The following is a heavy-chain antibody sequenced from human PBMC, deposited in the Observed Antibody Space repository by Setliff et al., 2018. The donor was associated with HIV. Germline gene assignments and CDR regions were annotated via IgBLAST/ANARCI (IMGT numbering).Heavy chain of an antibody. V-gene: IGHV3-20*04. CDR3: ATSPPGGSSDYIWGSDFFDH. J-gene: IGHJ4*02. CDR1: GFNFEDYG. D-gene: IGHD5-12*01. Sequence: GGSLRLSCVGSGFNFEDYGMAWARQIPGKGLEWVSTITWSGDRTDYVASVKGRFTISRDTSKNTLYLQLDSLTAEDTAIYYCATSPPGGSSDYIWGSDFFDHWGQGALVTVSS. CDR2: ITWSGDRT.